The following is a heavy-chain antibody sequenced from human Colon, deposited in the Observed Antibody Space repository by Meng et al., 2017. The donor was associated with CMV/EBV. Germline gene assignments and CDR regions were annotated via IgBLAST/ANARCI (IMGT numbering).Heavy chain of an antibody. CDR1: LASSGVG. D-gene: IGHD2-15*01. V-gene: IGHV2-5*01. CDR3: AYTDLEYCSGGSCYSFEH. J-gene: IGHJ4*02. CDR2: IYWNDDK. Sequence: LASSGVGVGWVRQPPGKTLEWLTLIYWNDDKRYSPSLETRLTITKDTSKNQVVLTMTNMDPVDTATYYCAYTDLEYCSGGSCYSFEHWGQGILVTVSS.